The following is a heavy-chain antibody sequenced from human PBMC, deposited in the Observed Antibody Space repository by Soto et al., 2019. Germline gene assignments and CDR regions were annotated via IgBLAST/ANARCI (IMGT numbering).Heavy chain of an antibody. J-gene: IGHJ6*02. V-gene: IGHV1-2*02. D-gene: IGHD2-15*01. CDR2: IRPDTGHT. Sequence: ASVKVSCKASGYTFTGYYIHWVRQAPGQELEWMGWIRPDTGHTDFARELQAKFTMTWDTSISTVYLQLISLRSDDTAVYYCARGSVASADKPSGMDVWGQGTTVAV. CDR3: ARGSVASADKPSGMDV. CDR1: GYTFTGYY.